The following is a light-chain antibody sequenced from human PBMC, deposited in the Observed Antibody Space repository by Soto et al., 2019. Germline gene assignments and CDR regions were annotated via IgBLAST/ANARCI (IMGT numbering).Light chain of an antibody. V-gene: IGLV1-44*01. CDR1: SSNIGTNT. Sequence: QSVLTQPPSASGTPGQRVTISCSGSSSNIGTNTVNWYQQLPGSAPQLLLYSTNQRPSGVPGRFSGSKTGTSAALAISGLQSDDDADYYCAAWDASLNVVLFGVGTQLTVL. J-gene: IGLJ2*01. CDR2: STN. CDR3: AAWDASLNVVL.